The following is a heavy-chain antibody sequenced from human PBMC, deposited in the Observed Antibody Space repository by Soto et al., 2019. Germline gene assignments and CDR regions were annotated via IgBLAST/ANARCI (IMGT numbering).Heavy chain of an antibody. V-gene: IGHV4-61*01. CDR3: ARTTAVPNTLRSRYFFDY. J-gene: IGHJ4*02. CDR2: VYYSGTT. Sequence: SETLSLTCSVSGGSVSDKTYYWSWIRQPPGKRLEWIGYVYYSGTTNYDPSLESRVTISVDLSKNRFSLRLSSVTTADTALYYCARTTAVPNTLRSRYFFDYWGQGTLVTVSS. D-gene: IGHD4-17*01. CDR1: GGSVSDKTYY.